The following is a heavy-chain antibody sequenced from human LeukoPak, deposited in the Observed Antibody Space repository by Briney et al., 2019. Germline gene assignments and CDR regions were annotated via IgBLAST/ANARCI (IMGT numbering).Heavy chain of an antibody. J-gene: IGHJ4*02. CDR3: VGSSGWLFDY. CDR2: IKEDGSRI. CDR1: GFTFSNYW. Sequence: GGSLRLSCAGTGFTFSNYWMNWVRQAPGKGLEWVANIKEDGSRINYVDSVKGRFTISRDNAKNSVYLQMANLRAEDTAAYYCVGSSGWLFDYWGQGILVAVSS. D-gene: IGHD6-19*01. V-gene: IGHV3-7*01.